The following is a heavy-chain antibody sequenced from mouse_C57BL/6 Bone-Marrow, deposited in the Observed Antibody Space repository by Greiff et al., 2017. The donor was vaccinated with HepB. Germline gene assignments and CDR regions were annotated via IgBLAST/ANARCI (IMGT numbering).Heavy chain of an antibody. Sequence: SGPELVKPGASVKISCKASGYTFTDYYINWVKQRPGQGLEWIGWIFPGSGSTYYNEKFKGKATLTVDKSSSTAYMLLSSLTSEDSAVYFCARDYYGSSYGYFDYWGQGTTLTVSS. CDR3: ARDYYGSSYGYFDY. J-gene: IGHJ2*01. V-gene: IGHV1-75*01. CDR1: GYTFTDYY. CDR2: IFPGSGST. D-gene: IGHD1-1*01.